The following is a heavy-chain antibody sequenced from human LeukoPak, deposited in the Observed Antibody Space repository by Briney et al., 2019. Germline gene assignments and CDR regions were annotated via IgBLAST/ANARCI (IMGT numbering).Heavy chain of an antibody. J-gene: IGHJ4*02. Sequence: GGSLRLSCAASGFTFSSYSMNWVRQAPGKGLEWVSSISGSSTYIYYADSIEGRFTISRDNAKNSLYLQMNSLRAEDTAVYYCARELVYGGNFDYWGQGTLVTVSS. V-gene: IGHV3-21*01. CDR1: GFTFSSYS. D-gene: IGHD4-23*01. CDR2: ISGSSTYI. CDR3: ARELVYGGNFDY.